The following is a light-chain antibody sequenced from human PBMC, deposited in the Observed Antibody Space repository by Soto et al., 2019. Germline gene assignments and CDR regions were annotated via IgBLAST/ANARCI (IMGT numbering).Light chain of an antibody. V-gene: IGKV3-20*01. CDR1: QSVSSSY. J-gene: IGKJ1*01. CDR2: GAS. CDR3: QQHGSSPPT. Sequence: EIGLTQSPGTLSLSPGERATLSCRASQSVSSSYLAWYQQKPGQAPRHLFYGASRRATGIPDRFSGSGSGTDFTLTISRLEPEDFAVYYCQQHGSSPPTFGQGTKVEIK.